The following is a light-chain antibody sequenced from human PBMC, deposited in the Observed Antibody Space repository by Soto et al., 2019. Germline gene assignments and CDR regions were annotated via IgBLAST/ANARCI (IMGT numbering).Light chain of an antibody. J-gene: IGKJ1*01. CDR1: QSVGNSH. CDR3: QHYDISSWT. CDR2: GAS. V-gene: IGKV3-20*01. Sequence: ETVLTQSPGTLYFSPGERATLSCRASQSVGNSHVAWYQQRRGLPPRLLIYGASNRATGIPDRFSGSGSGADFTLTISRLEPEDFAVYYCQHYDISSWTFGQGTKVDIK.